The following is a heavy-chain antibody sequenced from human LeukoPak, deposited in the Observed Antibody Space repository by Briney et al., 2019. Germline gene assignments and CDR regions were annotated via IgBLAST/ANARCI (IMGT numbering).Heavy chain of an antibody. CDR2: ISAYNGRT. CDR1: GYTFSTYG. J-gene: IGHJ3*01. CDR3: ARDYYESSDYNYDTFDP. V-gene: IGHV1-18*01. D-gene: IGHD3-22*01. Sequence: ASVKVSCKASGYTFSTYGISWVRQAPGQGLEWTGWISAYNGRTHYAQKLQGRVTMTTDPSTRTAYMELRSLRSDDTAIYYCARDYYESSDYNYDTFDPWGQGTMVTVSS.